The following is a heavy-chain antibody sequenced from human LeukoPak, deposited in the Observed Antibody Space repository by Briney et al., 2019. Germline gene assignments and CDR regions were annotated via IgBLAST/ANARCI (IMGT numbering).Heavy chain of an antibody. D-gene: IGHD3-10*01. CDR3: ARGWYGSGSPLDY. V-gene: IGHV4-59*01. CDR2: IYSSGRT. Sequence: PSETLSLTCTVSGGSISSYYWSWIRQPPGKGLEWIGYIYSSGRTINNPSLKSRVTISVDTSKNQFSLRLTSVTAADTAVYYCARGWYGSGSPLDYWGRGTLVTVSS. CDR1: GGSISSYY. J-gene: IGHJ4*02.